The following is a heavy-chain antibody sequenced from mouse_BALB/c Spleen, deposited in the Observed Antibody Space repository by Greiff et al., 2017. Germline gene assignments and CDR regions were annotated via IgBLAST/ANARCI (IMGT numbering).Heavy chain of an antibody. CDR1: GYSITSDYA. J-gene: IGHJ4*01. Sequence: EVQLQQSGPGLVKPSQSLSLTCTVTGYSITSDYAWNWIRQFPGNKLEWMSYISYSGSTCYNPSLKSRISITRDTAKNQFYLQLNSVTTEDTATYYCARLRWSPYALDYWGQGTPVTVSA. CDR3: ARLRWSPYALDY. CDR2: ISYSGST. D-gene: IGHD2-3*01. V-gene: IGHV3-2*02.